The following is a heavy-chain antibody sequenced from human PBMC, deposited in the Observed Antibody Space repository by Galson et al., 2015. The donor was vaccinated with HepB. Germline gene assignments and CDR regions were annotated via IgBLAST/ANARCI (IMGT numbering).Heavy chain of an antibody. CDR3: ARGSSGWYGFPFDY. V-gene: IGHV1-3*01. Sequence: SVKVSCKASGYTFISYAMHWVRQAPGQRLEWMGWINAGNGNTKYSQKFQGRVTIIRDTSASTVYMELTSLRCEDTAVYYCARGSSGWYGFPFDYWGQGTLATVSS. CDR2: INAGNGNT. CDR1: GYTFISYA. J-gene: IGHJ4*02. D-gene: IGHD6-19*01.